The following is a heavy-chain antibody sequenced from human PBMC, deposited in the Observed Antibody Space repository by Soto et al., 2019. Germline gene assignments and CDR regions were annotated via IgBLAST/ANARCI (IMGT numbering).Heavy chain of an antibody. CDR1: GFILDDYA. D-gene: IGHD2-2*01. CDR2: ISWNSGNI. CDR3: ATLGTIDTGGMDV. Sequence: EVQLVESGGGLVQPGRSLRLSCAASGFILDDYAMHWVRQAPGKGLEWVSGISWNSGNIGYADSVKGRFTISRDNDKNSQYLQMNSLRAEDTALYYCATLGTIDTGGMDVWGQGTTVTVSS. J-gene: IGHJ6*02. V-gene: IGHV3-9*01.